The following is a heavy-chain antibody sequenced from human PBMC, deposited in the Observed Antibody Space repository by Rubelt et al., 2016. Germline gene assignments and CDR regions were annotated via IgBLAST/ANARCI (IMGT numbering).Heavy chain of an antibody. V-gene: IGHV4-31*02. D-gene: IGHD5-18*01. CDR3: ARHLGGDTAMVTGYFDY. J-gene: IGHJ4*02. Sequence: YYNPSLKSRVTISVDTSKNQFSLKLSSVTAADTAVYYCARHLGGDTAMVTGYFDYWGQGTLVTVSS.